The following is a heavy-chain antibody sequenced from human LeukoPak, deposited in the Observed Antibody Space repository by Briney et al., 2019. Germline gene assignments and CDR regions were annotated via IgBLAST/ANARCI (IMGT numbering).Heavy chain of an antibody. CDR3: ASRGHVGSGTYSPYDY. D-gene: IGHD3-10*01. Sequence: PGGSLRLSCAASGFTFSDYTINWVRQAPGKGLKWVSSISTSGNYIYYADSVKGRFTISRDNSRNTIYLQMTSLRAEDTAVYYCASRGHVGSGTYSPYDYWGQGTLVSVSS. CDR1: GFTFSDYT. CDR2: ISTSGNYI. V-gene: IGHV3-21*04. J-gene: IGHJ4*02.